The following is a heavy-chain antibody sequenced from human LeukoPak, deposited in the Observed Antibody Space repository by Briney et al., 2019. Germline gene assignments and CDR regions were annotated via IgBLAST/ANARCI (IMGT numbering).Heavy chain of an antibody. CDR2: ISGDGGST. D-gene: IGHD6-19*01. CDR1: GFIFDSYA. CDR3: ARESETSGWYDY. V-gene: IGHV3-43*02. Sequence: GGSLRLSCAAPGFIFDSYAIHCVRQAPGKGLEWVSLISGDGGSTFYADSVRGRFTISRDNTRKSLSLQMSSLRSEDTALYYCARESETSGWYDYWGQGTLVTVSS. J-gene: IGHJ4*02.